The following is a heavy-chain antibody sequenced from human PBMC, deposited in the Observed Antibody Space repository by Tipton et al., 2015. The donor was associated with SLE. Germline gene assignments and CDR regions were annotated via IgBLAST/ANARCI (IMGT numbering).Heavy chain of an antibody. V-gene: IGHV4-61*09. CDR2: IFIRGNT. J-gene: IGHJ5*02. D-gene: IGHD3-10*01. CDR1: GGLITSGSYY. Sequence: TLSLTCTVSGGLITSGSYYWSWIRQPAGEGLEWIGHIFIRGNTNYNPSLMSRVTMSVETSKNRLSLKVTSVTAADTAVYYCARVVTLARGVMFENWLDPWGQGILVTVSS. CDR3: ARVVTLARGVMFENWLDP.